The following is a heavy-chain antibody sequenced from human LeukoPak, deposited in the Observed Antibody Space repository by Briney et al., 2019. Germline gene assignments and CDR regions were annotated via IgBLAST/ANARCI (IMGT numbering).Heavy chain of an antibody. D-gene: IGHD2-21*02. V-gene: IGHV3-30*03. CDR2: ISYVGSEK. J-gene: IGHJ3*01. CDR3: VAGDWGARDSFDL. Sequence: GGSLRLSCSASGFTFSNFGFHWVRQAPGSGLEWVAFISYVGSEKYYADSVKGRFTVSRDDSKNTLYLQMNSLRAEDTSVYYCVAGDWGARDSFDLWGRGTMVTVSS. CDR1: GFTFSNFG.